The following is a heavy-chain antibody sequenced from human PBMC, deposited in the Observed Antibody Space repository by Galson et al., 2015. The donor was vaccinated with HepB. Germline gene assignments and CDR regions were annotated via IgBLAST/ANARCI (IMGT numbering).Heavy chain of an antibody. D-gene: IGHD6-13*01. J-gene: IGHJ3*02. CDR1: GFTFSSYG. CDR3: AKDSLYSSSWYNAFDI. CDR2: ISYDGSNK. Sequence: SLRLSCAASGFTFSSYGMHWVRQAPGKGLEWVAVISYDGSNKYYADSVKGRFTISRDNSKNTLYLQMNSLRAEDTAVYYCAKDSLYSSSWYNAFDIWGQGTMVTVSS. V-gene: IGHV3-30*18.